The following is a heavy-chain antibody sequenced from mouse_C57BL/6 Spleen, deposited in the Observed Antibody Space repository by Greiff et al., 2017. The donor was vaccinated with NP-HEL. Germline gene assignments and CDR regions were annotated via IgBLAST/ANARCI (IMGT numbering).Heavy chain of an antibody. D-gene: IGHD2-3*01. J-gene: IGHJ4*01. CDR3: ARTDLYDYYAMDY. CDR1: GFSLTSYG. Sequence: VNLVESGPGLVQPSQSLSITCTVSGFSLTSYGVHWVRQSPGKGLEWLGVIWSGGSTDYNAAFISRLGISKDNSKSQVFFKMNSLQADDTAIYYCARTDLYDYYAMDYWGQGTSVTVSS. V-gene: IGHV2-2*01. CDR2: IWSGGST.